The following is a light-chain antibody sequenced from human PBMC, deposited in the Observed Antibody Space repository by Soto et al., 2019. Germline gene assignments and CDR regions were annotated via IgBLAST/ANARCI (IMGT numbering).Light chain of an antibody. CDR2: EVT. CDR3: SSYTSSSTVV. CDR1: SSDVGGYNY. V-gene: IGLV2-14*01. Sequence: QSALTQPASVSGSLGQSITISCTGTSSDVGGYNYVSWYQQHPGKDPKVVIFEVTNRPSGVSSRFSGSKSGNTASLTVSGLQAEDEGDYYCSSYTSSSTVVFGVGTKLTVL. J-gene: IGLJ2*01.